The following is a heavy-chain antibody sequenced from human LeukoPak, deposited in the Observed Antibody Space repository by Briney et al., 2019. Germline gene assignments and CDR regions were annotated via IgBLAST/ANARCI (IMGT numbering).Heavy chain of an antibody. V-gene: IGHV3-74*01. CDR3: ARSPRNRSGSYYNGADY. CDR2: INTDGSST. J-gene: IGHJ4*02. CDR1: GFTFSSYW. D-gene: IGHD3-10*01. Sequence: PGGSLRLSCAASGFTFSSYWMHWVRQAPGKGLVWVSRINTDGSSTSYADSVKGRFTISRDNAKNTLYLQMNSLRAEDTAVYYCARSPRNRSGSYYNGADYWGQGTQVTVSS.